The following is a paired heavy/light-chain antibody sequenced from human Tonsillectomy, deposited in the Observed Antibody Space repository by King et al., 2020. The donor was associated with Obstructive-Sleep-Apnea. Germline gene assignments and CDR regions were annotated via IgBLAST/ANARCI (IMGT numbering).Heavy chain of an antibody. CDR1: GYTFTGYY. Sequence: HVQLVQSEAEVKMPGASVKISCKGSGYTFTGYYMHWVRQAPGQGLQWMGLLNPSDGSARYAQKFQGRVTLTRDTSTSTFYMELSSVSSDDTALYYCARDATLSYCGGACSLFDYWGPGTLVTVSS. CDR2: LNPSDGSA. J-gene: IGHJ4*02. D-gene: IGHD2-21*02. CDR3: ARDATLSYCGGACSLFDY. V-gene: IGHV1-46*01.
Light chain of an antibody. CDR3: QQYGSSPLT. V-gene: IGKV3-20*01. CDR1: QSISSNY. CDR2: GAS. Sequence: EIVLTQSPGTLSLSPGERASLSCRASQSISSNYLAWYQQKPGQAPNLLIYGASSRATGIPDRFSGSGSGTDFTLAISRLEPEDFAVYFCQQYGSSPLTFGGGTKVEIK. J-gene: IGKJ4*01.